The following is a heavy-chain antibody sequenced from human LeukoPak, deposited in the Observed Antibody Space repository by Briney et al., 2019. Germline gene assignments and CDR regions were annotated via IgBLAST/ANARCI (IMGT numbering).Heavy chain of an antibody. Sequence: ASVKVSCKASGGTFSSYAISWVRQAPGQGLEWMGRIIPILGIANYAQKFQGRVTITADKSTSTAYMELSSLRSEDTAVYYCARDVYSSGWYQDYWGQGTLVIVSS. D-gene: IGHD6-19*01. J-gene: IGHJ4*02. CDR1: GGTFSSYA. V-gene: IGHV1-69*04. CDR2: IIPILGIA. CDR3: ARDVYSSGWYQDY.